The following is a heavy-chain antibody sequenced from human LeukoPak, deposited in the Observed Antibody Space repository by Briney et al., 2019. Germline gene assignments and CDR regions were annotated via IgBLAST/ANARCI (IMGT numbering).Heavy chain of an antibody. V-gene: IGHV3-7*01. D-gene: IGHD2-15*01. Sequence: GGSLRLSCAASGFTFSSYWMSWVRQAPGKGLEWVANIKKDGSEKYYVDSVKGQFTISRDNAKNSLYLQMNSLRAEDTAVYYCARVVVVAAYYMDVWGKGTTVTVSS. CDR3: ARVVVVAAYYMDV. CDR1: GFTFSSYW. CDR2: IKKDGSEK. J-gene: IGHJ6*03.